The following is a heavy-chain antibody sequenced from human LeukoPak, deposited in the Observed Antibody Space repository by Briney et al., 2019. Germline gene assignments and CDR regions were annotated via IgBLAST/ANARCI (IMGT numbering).Heavy chain of an antibody. CDR1: GFTFSSYW. Sequence: GGSLRLSCAASGFTFSSYWMSWVRQAPGKGLEWVANIKQDGSEKYYVDSVKGRFTISRDNAKNSLYLQMNSLRAEDTAVYYCAKGRQLGPLGYMDVWGKGTTVTVSS. D-gene: IGHD6-6*01. CDR3: AKGRQLGPLGYMDV. CDR2: IKQDGSEK. V-gene: IGHV3-7*01. J-gene: IGHJ6*03.